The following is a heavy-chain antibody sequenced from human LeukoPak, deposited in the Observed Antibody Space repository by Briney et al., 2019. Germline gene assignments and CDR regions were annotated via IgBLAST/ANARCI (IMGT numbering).Heavy chain of an antibody. CDR2: ISGSGGST. D-gene: IGHD3-10*01. CDR3: AKDGGYGSGREDYFDY. CDR1: GFTFSSYA. V-gene: IGHV3-23*01. Sequence: GGSLRLPCAASGFTFSSYAMSWVRQAPGKGLEWVSAISGSGGSTYYADSVKGRFTISRDNSKNTLYLQMNSLRAEDTAVYYCAKDGGYGSGREDYFDYWGQGTLVTVSS. J-gene: IGHJ4*02.